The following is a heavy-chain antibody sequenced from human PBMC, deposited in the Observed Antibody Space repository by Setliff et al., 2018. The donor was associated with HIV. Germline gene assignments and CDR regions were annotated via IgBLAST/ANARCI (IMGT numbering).Heavy chain of an antibody. D-gene: IGHD2-15*01. CDR3: TRHNTGWYPEYFQH. J-gene: IGHJ1*01. CDR2: IRSQAFGATT. V-gene: IGHV3-49*04. Sequence: PGESLKISCTASRFPFGDYAMSWVRQAPGKGLEWVGFIRSQAFGATTEYAASVKGRFTISRDDSKSIAYLQMDSLKTEDTAVYFCTRHNTGWYPEYFQHWGQGTLVTVSS. CDR1: RFPFGDYA.